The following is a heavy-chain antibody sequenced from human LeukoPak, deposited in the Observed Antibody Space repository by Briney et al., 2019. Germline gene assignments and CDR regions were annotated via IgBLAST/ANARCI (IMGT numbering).Heavy chain of an antibody. D-gene: IGHD4-17*01. V-gene: IGHV3-23*01. CDR3: AKGAHTYGDYEY. CDR2: ISGSGGTT. Sequence: GGSLRLSCADSGFTFSNYAMSWVRRAPGKGLEWVSAISGSGGTTYYPDSVKGRFTISRDNSKNTLYLQMNSLRAEDTAVYYCAKGAHTYGDYEYWGQGTLVTVSS. J-gene: IGHJ4*02. CDR1: GFTFSNYA.